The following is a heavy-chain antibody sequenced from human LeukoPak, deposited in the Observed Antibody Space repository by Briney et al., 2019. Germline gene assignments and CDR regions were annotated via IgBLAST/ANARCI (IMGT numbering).Heavy chain of an antibody. Sequence: SETLSLTCTVSGGSISSSSYYWGWIRQPPGKGLEWIGSIYYSGSTYYNPSLKSRVTISVDTSKNQFSLKLSSVTAADTAVYYCELNYDFGYMDVWGKGTTVTVSS. V-gene: IGHV4-39*07. J-gene: IGHJ6*03. CDR1: GGSISSSSYY. CDR2: IYYSGST. CDR3: ELNYDFGYMDV. D-gene: IGHD3-3*01.